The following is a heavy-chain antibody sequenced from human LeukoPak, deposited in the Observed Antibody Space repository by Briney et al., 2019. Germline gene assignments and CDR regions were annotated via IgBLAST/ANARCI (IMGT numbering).Heavy chain of an antibody. CDR1: GFTFSSYA. V-gene: IGHV3-23*01. Sequence: PGGSLRLSCAASGFTFSSYAMSWVRQAPGKGLEWVSTISGSDGSTYYADSVKGRFTISRDTSKNSLYLQMNSLRAEDTAVYYCARGNNMAVWGQGTTVTVSS. J-gene: IGHJ6*02. D-gene: IGHD1/OR15-1a*01. CDR2: ISGSDGST. CDR3: ARGNNMAV.